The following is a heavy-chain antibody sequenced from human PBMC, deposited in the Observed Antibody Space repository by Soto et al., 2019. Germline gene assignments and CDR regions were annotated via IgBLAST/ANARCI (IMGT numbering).Heavy chain of an antibody. V-gene: IGHV4-31*03. Sequence: SETLSLTCTVSGGSISSGGYYWSWIRQHPGKGLEWIGYIYYSGSTYYNPSLKSRVTISVDTSKNQFSLKLSSVTAADTAVYYCARVGYDFWSGDHPPRLYYFDYWGQGTLVTVSS. J-gene: IGHJ4*02. CDR1: GGSISSGGYY. CDR2: IYYSGST. CDR3: ARVGYDFWSGDHPPRLYYFDY. D-gene: IGHD3-3*01.